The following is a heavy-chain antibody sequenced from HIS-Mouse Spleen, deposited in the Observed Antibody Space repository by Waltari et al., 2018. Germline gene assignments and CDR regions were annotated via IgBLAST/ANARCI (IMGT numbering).Heavy chain of an antibody. CDR2: MNPNSGKT. J-gene: IGHJ4*02. D-gene: IGHD3-3*01. V-gene: IGHV1-8*01. CDR1: GYTFTSYD. Sequence: QVQLVQSGAEVKKPGASVKVSCKASGYTFTSYDINWVRTATGQGLEWKGWMNPNSGKTGYAQKCQGRVTLTRNTSISKAYMELSSLRSEDTAVYYCARVYYDFWSGYYYWGQGTLVTVSS. CDR3: ARVYYDFWSGYYY.